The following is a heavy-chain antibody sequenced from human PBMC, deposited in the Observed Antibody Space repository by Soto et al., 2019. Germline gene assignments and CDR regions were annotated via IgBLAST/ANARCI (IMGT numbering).Heavy chain of an antibody. Sequence: ASVKVSCKASGYTFTSYGISWVRQAPGQGLEWMGWISAYNGNTNYAQKLQGRVTMTTDTSTSTAYMELRSLRSDDTAVYYCASTDYYDSSGYYFYYFDYWGQGTLVTVSS. CDR1: GYTFTSYG. CDR2: ISAYNGNT. CDR3: ASTDYYDSSGYYFYYFDY. D-gene: IGHD3-22*01. J-gene: IGHJ4*02. V-gene: IGHV1-18*01.